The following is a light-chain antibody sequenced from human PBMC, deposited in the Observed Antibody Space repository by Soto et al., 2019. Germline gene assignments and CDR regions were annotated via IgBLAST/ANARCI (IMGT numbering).Light chain of an antibody. V-gene: IGKV3-15*01. Sequence: IQMTQSPATLSVSPGERATLSCRASQTIYSNVAWYQQRPGQAPRLLIYHASARATGIPARFSGSGSGTEFTLTIGSLQSEDSAVYYCQQYQNLWTFGQGTKVEIK. J-gene: IGKJ1*01. CDR3: QQYQNLWT. CDR2: HAS. CDR1: QTIYSN.